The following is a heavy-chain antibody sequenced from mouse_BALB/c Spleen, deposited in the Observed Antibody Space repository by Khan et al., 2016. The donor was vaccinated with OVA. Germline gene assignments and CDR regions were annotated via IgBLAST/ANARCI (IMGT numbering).Heavy chain of an antibody. D-gene: IGHD1-1*01. CDR3: ARDIMTTVVADYFDY. CDR1: GYTFTSYY. Sequence: QIQLVQSGPELVKPGASVRISCKASGYTFTSYYIHWVKQRPGQGLEWIGWIYPGNVNTKYNEKFKGKATLTADKSSSTAYMQLSSLTSEDSAVYFCARDIMTTVVADYFDYWGQGTTLTVSS. V-gene: IGHV1S56*01. J-gene: IGHJ2*01. CDR2: IYPGNVNT.